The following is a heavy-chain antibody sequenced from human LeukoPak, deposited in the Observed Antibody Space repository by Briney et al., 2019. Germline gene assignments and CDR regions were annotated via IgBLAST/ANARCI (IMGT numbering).Heavy chain of an antibody. D-gene: IGHD3-10*01. CDR1: GGSISSYY. V-gene: IGHV4-4*07. J-gene: IGHJ4*02. CDR2: IYTSGST. Sequence: SETLSLTCTVSGGSISSYYWSWIRQPAGKGLEWIGRIYTSGSTNYNPSLKSRVTMSVDTSKNQFSLKLSSVTAADTAVYYCASEFYYGSGSPSFYFDYWGQGTLVTVSS. CDR3: ASEFYYGSGSPSFYFDY.